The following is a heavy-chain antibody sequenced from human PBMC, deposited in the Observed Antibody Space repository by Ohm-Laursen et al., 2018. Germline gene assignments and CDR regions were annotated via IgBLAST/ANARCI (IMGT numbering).Heavy chain of an antibody. CDR3: ARDGGGWNFDY. J-gene: IGHJ4*02. CDR1: GGTFSSYA. V-gene: IGHV1-46*01. D-gene: IGHD6-19*01. Sequence: EASVKVSCKVFGGTFSSYAISWVRQAPGQGLEWMGIIRPGGPTTDYVQKFQGRVTMTRDTPTSTVYMELTSLTSEDTAFYYCARDGGGWNFDYWGQGTLVTVSS. CDR2: IRPGGPTT.